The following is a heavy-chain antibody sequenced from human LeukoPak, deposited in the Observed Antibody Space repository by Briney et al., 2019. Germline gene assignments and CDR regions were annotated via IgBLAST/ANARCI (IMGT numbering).Heavy chain of an antibody. CDR3: ARATFGGVIAPFDY. D-gene: IGHD3-16*02. V-gene: IGHV1-2*02. Sequence: ASVKVSCKASGYTFTGYYMHWVRQAPGQGLEWMGWINPNSGGTNYAQKFQGRVTMTKDTSISTAYMELSRLRSDDTAVYYCARATFGGVIAPFDYWGLGTLVTVSS. CDR2: INPNSGGT. J-gene: IGHJ4*02. CDR1: GYTFTGYY.